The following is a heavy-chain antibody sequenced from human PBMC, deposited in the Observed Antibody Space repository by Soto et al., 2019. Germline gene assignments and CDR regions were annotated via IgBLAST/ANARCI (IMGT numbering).Heavy chain of an antibody. CDR2: IHGGGST. V-gene: IGHV3-53*01. CDR1: GFSVSNNH. D-gene: IGHD3-16*01. CDR3: AGRLTTAASLDY. J-gene: IGHJ4*02. Sequence: HPGGSLRLSCAASGFSVSNNHMTWVRQAAGKGLEWVSLIHGGGSTYYADSVKGRFTISRDNSKNTLYLQMDSLRAEDTAIYYCAGRLTTAASLDYWGQGTLVTVSS.